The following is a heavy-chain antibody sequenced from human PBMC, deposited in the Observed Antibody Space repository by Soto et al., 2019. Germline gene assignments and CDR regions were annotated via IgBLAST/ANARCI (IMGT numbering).Heavy chain of an antibody. CDR3: ARSYRDSGMDV. J-gene: IGHJ6*02. CDR2: IYYSGST. V-gene: IGHV4-28*01. Sequence: SETLSLTCAVSGYSISSSHWWGWIRQPPGKGLEWIGYIYYSGSTYYNPSLKSRVTMSVDTSKNQFSLKVSSVTAVDTAVYYCARSYRDSGMDVWGQGTTVTVSS. CDR1: GYSISSSHW. D-gene: IGHD3-3*01.